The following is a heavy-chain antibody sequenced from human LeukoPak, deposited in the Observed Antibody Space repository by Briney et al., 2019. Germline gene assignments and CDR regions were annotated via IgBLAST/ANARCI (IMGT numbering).Heavy chain of an antibody. V-gene: IGHV3-7*01. CDR3: ATKVLDPTAMVSDAFDI. CDR2: IKQDGSEK. Sequence: GGSLRLSCAASGFTFSSYWMSWVRQAPGKGLEWVANIKQDGSEKYYVDSVKGRFTIPRDNAKNSLYLQMNSLRAEDTAVCYCATKVLDPTAMVSDAFDIWGQGTMVAVSS. J-gene: IGHJ3*02. D-gene: IGHD5-18*01. CDR1: GFTFSSYW.